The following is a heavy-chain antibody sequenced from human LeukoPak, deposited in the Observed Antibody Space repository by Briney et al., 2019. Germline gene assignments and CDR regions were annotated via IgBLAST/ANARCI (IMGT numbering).Heavy chain of an antibody. V-gene: IGHV4-34*12. D-gene: IGHD6-13*01. J-gene: IGHJ6*02. CDR1: AASFSGYC. CDR3: ARDYIAAAGTVGNYGMDV. Sequence: AETLSPTCAVDAASFSGYCWGWIRQHPGKGLEWIGVIIHSGSTNYNPSLKSRVTISVDTSKNQFSLKLSSVTAADAAVYYCARDYIAAAGTVGNYGMDVWGQGTTVTVSS. CDR2: IIHSGST.